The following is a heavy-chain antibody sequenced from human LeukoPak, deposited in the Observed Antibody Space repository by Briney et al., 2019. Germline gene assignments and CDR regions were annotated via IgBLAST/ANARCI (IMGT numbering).Heavy chain of an antibody. J-gene: IGHJ6*02. CDR2: INPNSGST. Sequence: ASVKVSCKASGYSFIGYYIRWVRQAPGKGPEWMGWINPNSGSTNYARKFQGRITITRDTSISTAYLELSRLISDDTAVYYRARELVATIPPYYYGLDVWGQGTTVTVSS. CDR1: GYSFIGYY. V-gene: IGHV1-2*02. D-gene: IGHD5-12*01. CDR3: ARELVATIPPYYYGLDV.